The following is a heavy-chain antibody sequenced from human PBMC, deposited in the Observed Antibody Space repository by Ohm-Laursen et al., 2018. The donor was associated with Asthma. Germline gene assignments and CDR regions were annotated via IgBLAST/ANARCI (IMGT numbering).Heavy chain of an antibody. V-gene: IGHV3-21*01. CDR1: GYTFSRYS. D-gene: IGHD1-1*01. J-gene: IGHJ6*02. CDR2: ISTASSFI. Sequence: SLRLSCAASGYTFSRYSIHWVRQIPGKGLEWVASISTASSFIYYADSVRGRFTTSRDNAGNSLYLQMNSLRAQDTAVYYCAVRTTSAGFDVWGQGTTVTVSS. CDR3: AVRTTSAGFDV.